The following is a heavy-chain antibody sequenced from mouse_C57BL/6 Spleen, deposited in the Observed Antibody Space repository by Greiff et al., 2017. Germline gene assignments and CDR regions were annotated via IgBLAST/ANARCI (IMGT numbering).Heavy chain of an antibody. V-gene: IGHV5-9*01. CDR3: AAIYDGYYGYFDY. Sequence: DVMLVESGGGLVKPGGSLKLSCAASGFTFSSYTMSWVRQTPEKRLAWVATISGGGGNTYYPDSVKGRFTISRDNAKNTLYLQMSSLRSEDTALYYCAAIYDGYYGYFDYWGQGTTLTVSS. D-gene: IGHD2-3*01. J-gene: IGHJ2*01. CDR1: GFTFSSYT. CDR2: ISGGGGNT.